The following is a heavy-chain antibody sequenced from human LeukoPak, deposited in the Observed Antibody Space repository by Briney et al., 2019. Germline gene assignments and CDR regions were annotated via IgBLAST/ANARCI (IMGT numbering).Heavy chain of an antibody. V-gene: IGHV4-34*01. Sequence: SETLSLTCAVYGGSFSGYYWSWIRQPPGKGLEWIGEINHSGSTNYNPSLKSRVTISVDTSKNQFSLKLSSVTAADTAVYYCARGITMIAVSRAAFDIWGQGTMVTASS. CDR3: ARGITMIAVSRAAFDI. J-gene: IGHJ3*02. CDR1: GGSFSGYY. CDR2: INHSGST. D-gene: IGHD3-22*01.